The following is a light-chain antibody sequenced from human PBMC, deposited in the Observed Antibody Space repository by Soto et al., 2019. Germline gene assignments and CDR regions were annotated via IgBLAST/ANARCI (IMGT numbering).Light chain of an antibody. CDR3: QQYGSSPWT. CDR1: QTVRNNY. CDR2: DAS. V-gene: IGKV3-20*01. Sequence: EFVLTQSPGTLSLSPGERATLSCRASQTVRNNYLAWYQQKPGQAPRLLIYDASSRATGIPDRFSGSGSGTDLTLTISRLEPEDFAVYYCQQYGSSPWTFGQGTKVDIK. J-gene: IGKJ1*01.